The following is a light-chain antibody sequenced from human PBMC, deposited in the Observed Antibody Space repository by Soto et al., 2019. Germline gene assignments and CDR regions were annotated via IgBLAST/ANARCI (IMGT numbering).Light chain of an antibody. J-gene: IGLJ2*01. V-gene: IGLV2-14*03. CDR1: SSDIGGFNY. CDR2: NVS. Sequence: QSALTQPASVSGSPGQSITISCTGTSSDIGGFNYVSWYQHHPGKAPKLMIHNVSSRPSGVSDRFSGSKSGYTASLTISGLQAEDEADYYCSSYTTTRTVVFGGWTKLTVL. CDR3: SSYTTTRTVV.